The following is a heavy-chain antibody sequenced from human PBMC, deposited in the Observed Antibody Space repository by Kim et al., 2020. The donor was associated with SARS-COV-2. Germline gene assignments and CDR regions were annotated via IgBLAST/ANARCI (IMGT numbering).Heavy chain of an antibody. J-gene: IGHJ6*02. CDR3: ASDKHQWLRSYYYYGMDV. V-gene: IGHV1-8*01. D-gene: IGHD5-12*01. CDR1: GYTFTSYD. CDR2: MNPNSGNT. Sequence: ASVKVSCKASGYTFTSYDINWVRQATGQGREWMGWMNPNSGNTGYAQKFQGRVTMTRNTSISTAYMERSSLRSEDTAVYYCASDKHQWLRSYYYYGMDVWGRGTTVTVSS.